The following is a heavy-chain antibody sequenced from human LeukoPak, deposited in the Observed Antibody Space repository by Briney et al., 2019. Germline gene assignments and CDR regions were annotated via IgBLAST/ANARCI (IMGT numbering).Heavy chain of an antibody. V-gene: IGHV4-39*07. Sequence: SETLSLTCTVSGGSISSSSYYWGWIRQPPGKGLEWIGSIYYSGSTYYNPSLKSRVTISVDTSKNQFSLKLSSVTAADTAVYYCAAPPPAYCGGDCYSQLNAFDIWGQGTMVTVSS. CDR3: AAPPPAYCGGDCYSQLNAFDI. D-gene: IGHD2-21*02. CDR2: IYYSGST. J-gene: IGHJ3*02. CDR1: GGSISSSSYY.